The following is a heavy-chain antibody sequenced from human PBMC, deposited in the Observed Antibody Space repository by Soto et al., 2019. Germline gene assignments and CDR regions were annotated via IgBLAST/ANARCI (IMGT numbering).Heavy chain of an antibody. J-gene: IGHJ4*02. Sequence: ASVKVSCKASGGTFSSYAISWVRQAPGQGLEWMGGIIPIFGTANYAQKFQGRVTITADESTSTAYMELSSLRSEDTAVYYCASPLYCTNGVCPSYFDYWRQGTLVTVSS. CDR2: IIPIFGTA. D-gene: IGHD2-8*01. CDR3: ASPLYCTNGVCPSYFDY. CDR1: GGTFSSYA. V-gene: IGHV1-69*13.